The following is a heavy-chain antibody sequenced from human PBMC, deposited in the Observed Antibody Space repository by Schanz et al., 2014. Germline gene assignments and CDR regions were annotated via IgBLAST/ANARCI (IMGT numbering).Heavy chain of an antibody. D-gene: IGHD3-10*01. CDR1: GFTFSTYA. CDR2: ITGASDHI. Sequence: EVKLLESGGTLVRPGGSLRLSCAASGFTFSTYAMAWVRQAPGKGLEWVSGITGASDHIDYAESVKGRFTISRDNSKTPLYLQIDSRRAEDTAVYCCARIGGTVLDYWAQGTLVTVSS. J-gene: IGHJ4*02. CDR3: ARIGGTVLDY. V-gene: IGHV3-23*01.